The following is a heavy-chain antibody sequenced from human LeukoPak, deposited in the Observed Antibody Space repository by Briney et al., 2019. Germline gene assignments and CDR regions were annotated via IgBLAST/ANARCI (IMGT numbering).Heavy chain of an antibody. CDR2: INRSGST. J-gene: IGHJ4*02. D-gene: IGHD2-21*02. CDR1: GGSFSPYY. CDR3: ARGGFYCGGDCYVDY. V-gene: IGHV4-34*01. Sequence: SETLSLTCAVYGGSFSPYYWSWIRQPPGKGLEWIGEINRSGSTNYNPSLKSRVTISVDTSKNQFSLRLSSVTAADTAVYYCARGGFYCGGDCYVDYWGQGTLVAVSS.